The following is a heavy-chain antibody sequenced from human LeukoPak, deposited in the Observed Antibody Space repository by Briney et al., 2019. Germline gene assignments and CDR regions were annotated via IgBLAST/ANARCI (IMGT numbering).Heavy chain of an antibody. CDR1: GFTFSSYG. CDR3: AKQMVERQQDYYMDV. V-gene: IGHV3-30*02. Sequence: GGSLRLACVASGFTFSSYGMHWVRQAPGKGLEWVAFIQHDESKKFYADSVKGRFTISRDNSKNTLYLQMTSLRAEETALYYCAKQMVERQQDYYMDVWGKGTSVTVSS. D-gene: IGHD2-8*01. J-gene: IGHJ6*03. CDR2: IQHDESKK.